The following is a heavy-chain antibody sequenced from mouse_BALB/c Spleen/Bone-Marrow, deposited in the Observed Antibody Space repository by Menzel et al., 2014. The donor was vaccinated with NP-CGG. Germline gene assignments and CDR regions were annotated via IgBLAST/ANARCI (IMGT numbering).Heavy chain of an antibody. CDR3: ARPDYYGYLNY. Sequence: EVKLQESGGGLVQPGGSLKLSCAASGFDFSRYWMSWVRQAPGKGLEWIGEINPDSRTINYSPSLKDKFIISRDNAKHTLYLHLNKVRSEDTALYYCARPDYYGYLNYWRRGTPLTVTS. V-gene: IGHV4-1*02. J-gene: IGHJ2*01. CDR2: INPDSRTI. D-gene: IGHD1-1*01. CDR1: GFDFSRYW.